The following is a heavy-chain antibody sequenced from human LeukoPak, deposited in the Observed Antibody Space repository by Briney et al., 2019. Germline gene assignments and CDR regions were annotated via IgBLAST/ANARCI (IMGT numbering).Heavy chain of an antibody. J-gene: IGHJ3*02. CDR3: ARLTGDAFDI. D-gene: IGHD3-9*01. Sequence: GGSLRLSCAASGFTFSSYGMNWVRQAPGKGLEWVSYISGTSSSIYYADSVKGRFTISRDNAKNSLYLQMNSLRAEDTAVYYCARLTGDAFDIWGQGTMLTVSS. CDR2: ISGTSSSI. CDR1: GFTFSSYG. V-gene: IGHV3-48*01.